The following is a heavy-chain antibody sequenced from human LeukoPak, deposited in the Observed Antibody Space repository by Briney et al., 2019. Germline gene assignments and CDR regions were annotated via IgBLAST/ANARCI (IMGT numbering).Heavy chain of an antibody. D-gene: IGHD6-19*01. J-gene: IGHJ4*02. CDR2: IYHSGST. CDR3: ARDAAVAGRWYFDY. V-gene: IGHV4-4*02. Sequence: SETRSLTCAVAGGSISSSNWWSGGRQPPGKGREWIGEIYHSGSTNYNPSLKSRVTISVDKPKNPLSLKLSSVTAADKAVYYCARDAAVAGRWYFDYWGQGTLVTVPS. CDR1: GGSISSSNW.